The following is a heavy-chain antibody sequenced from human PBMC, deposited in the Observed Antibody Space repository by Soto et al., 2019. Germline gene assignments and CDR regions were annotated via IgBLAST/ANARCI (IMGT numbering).Heavy chain of an antibody. D-gene: IGHD6-13*01. CDR1: GFTFSSYS. J-gene: IGHJ6*02. CDR3: ARDRGDSSWYYCYYYGMDV. Sequence: EVQLVESGGGLVKPGGSLRLSCAASGFTFSSYSMNWVRQAPGKGLEWVSSISSSSSYIYYADSVKGRFTISRDNAKNSLYLQMNSLRAEDTAVYYCARDRGDSSWYYCYYYGMDVWGQGTTVTVSS. V-gene: IGHV3-21*01. CDR2: ISSSSSYI.